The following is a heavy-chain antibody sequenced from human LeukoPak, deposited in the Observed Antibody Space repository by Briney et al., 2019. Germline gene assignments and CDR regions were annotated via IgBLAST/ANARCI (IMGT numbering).Heavy chain of an antibody. D-gene: IGHD6-13*01. J-gene: IGHJ5*02. Sequence: SETLSLTCTVSGGSISSYSWSWIRQPPGKGLEWIGYIYYSGSTNYNPSLKSRVTISVDTSKNQFSLKLSSVTAADAAVYYYAKTSSWSFDPWGQGTLVTISS. CDR2: IYYSGST. V-gene: IGHV4-59*08. CDR3: AKTSSWSFDP. CDR1: GGSISSYS.